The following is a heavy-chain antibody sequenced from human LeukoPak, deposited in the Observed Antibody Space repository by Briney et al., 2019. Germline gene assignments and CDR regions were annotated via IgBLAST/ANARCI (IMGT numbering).Heavy chain of an antibody. D-gene: IGHD6-6*01. CDR3: ARWGSIAVARFDY. J-gene: IGHJ4*02. V-gene: IGHV4-59*01. CDR2: IYYTGST. Sequence: SETLSLTCTVSGGSISNYYWSWIRQPPGKGLEWVGYIYYTGSTNYNPSLTSRVNISVDTSKNQFSLNLTSVTAADTAVYYCARWGSIAVARFDYWGQGTLVTVSS. CDR1: GGSISNYY.